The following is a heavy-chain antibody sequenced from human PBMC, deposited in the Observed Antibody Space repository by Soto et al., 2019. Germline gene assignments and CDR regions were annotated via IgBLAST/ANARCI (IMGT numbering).Heavy chain of an antibody. J-gene: IGHJ6*02. V-gene: IGHV5-51*01. CDR2: IYPDDSDT. Sequence: EYLKISCKSSGYSFSRYWIAWVRLMPGKGLEWMGSIYPDDSDTKYSPSFQGQVTISADKSISAAYLQWSSLKASDTAIYYCARNSLTGYYNYYYSMDVWGQGTTVTVSS. D-gene: IGHD3-9*01. CDR1: GYSFSRYW. CDR3: ARNSLTGYYNYYYSMDV.